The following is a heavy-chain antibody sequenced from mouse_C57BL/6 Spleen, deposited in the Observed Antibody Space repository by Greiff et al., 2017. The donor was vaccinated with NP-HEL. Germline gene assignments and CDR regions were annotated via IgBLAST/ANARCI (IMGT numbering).Heavy chain of an antibody. Sequence: VQLQQSGPELVKPGASVKISCKASGYAFSSSWMNWVKQRPGKGLEWIGRIYPGDGDTNYNGKFKGKATLTADKSSSTAYMQLSSLTSEDSAVYFCARGGNGYFDVWGTGTTVTVSS. CDR1: GYAFSSSW. J-gene: IGHJ1*03. CDR3: ARGGNGYFDV. V-gene: IGHV1-82*01. D-gene: IGHD2-1*01. CDR2: IYPGDGDT.